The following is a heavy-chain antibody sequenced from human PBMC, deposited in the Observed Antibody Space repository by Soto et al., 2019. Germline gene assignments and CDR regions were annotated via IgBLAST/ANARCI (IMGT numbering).Heavy chain of an antibody. D-gene: IGHD3-3*01. CDR3: AKEFRGYDFWSGYHPFDY. CDR1: GFTFSSYA. Sequence: GGSLRLSCAASGFTFSSYAMSWVLQAPGKGLEWVSAISGSGGSTYYADSVKGRFTISRDNSKNTLYLQMNSLRAEGTAVYYCAKEFRGYDFWSGYHPFDYWGQGTLVTVSS. CDR2: ISGSGGST. J-gene: IGHJ4*02. V-gene: IGHV3-23*01.